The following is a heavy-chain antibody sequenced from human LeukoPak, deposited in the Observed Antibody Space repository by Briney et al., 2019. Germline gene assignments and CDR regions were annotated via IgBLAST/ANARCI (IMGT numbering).Heavy chain of an antibody. CDR2: IYTSGSP. CDR1: GGSISSGSYY. Sequence: PSETLSLTCTVSGGSISSGSYYWSWIRQPAGKGLEWIGRIYTSGSPNYNPSLKSRVTISVDTSKNQFSLKLSSVTAADTAVYYCARESSPYYDFWSGYYGSENWFDPWGQGTLVTVSS. V-gene: IGHV4-61*02. J-gene: IGHJ5*02. CDR3: ARESSPYYDFWSGYYGSENWFDP. D-gene: IGHD3-3*01.